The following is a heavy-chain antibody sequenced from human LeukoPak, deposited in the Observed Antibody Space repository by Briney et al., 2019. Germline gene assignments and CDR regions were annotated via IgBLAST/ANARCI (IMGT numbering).Heavy chain of an antibody. Sequence: PGGSLRLSCAASGFTFSSYAMSWDRQAPGKGLEWVSSISGSGGSTYYADSVKGRFTISRDNSKNTLYLQMNSLRAEDTAVYYCAKVGIHSSWGPYYFDYWGQGTLVTVSS. J-gene: IGHJ4*02. V-gene: IGHV3-23*01. D-gene: IGHD6-13*01. CDR1: GFTFSSYA. CDR3: AKVGIHSSWGPYYFDY. CDR2: ISGSGGST.